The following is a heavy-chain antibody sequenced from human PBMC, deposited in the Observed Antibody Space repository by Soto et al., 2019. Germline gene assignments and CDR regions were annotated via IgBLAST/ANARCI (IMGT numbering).Heavy chain of an antibody. CDR3: AKGGRQWLVTSDFNY. D-gene: IGHD6-19*01. J-gene: IGHJ4*02. Sequence: VQLVESGGGVVQPGRSLRLSCAASGFTFSDYAMHWVRQAPGKGLEWVAVVSHDGRNTPYADSVKGRFTISRDSSKNTVFLEMNSLRAEDTAVYYCAKGGRQWLVTSDFNYWGQGALVTVSS. V-gene: IGHV3-30*18. CDR2: VSHDGRNT. CDR1: GFTFSDYA.